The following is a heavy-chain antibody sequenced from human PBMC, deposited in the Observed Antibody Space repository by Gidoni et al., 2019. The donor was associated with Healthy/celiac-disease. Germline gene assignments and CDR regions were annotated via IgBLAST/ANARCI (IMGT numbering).Heavy chain of an antibody. V-gene: IGHV4-59*08. CDR2: IYYSGST. J-gene: IGHJ6*02. Sequence: QVQLQESGPGLVKPSETLSLTCTVSGGSISSYYWSWIRQPPGKGLEWIGYIYYSGSTNYNPSLKSRVTISVDTSKNQFSLKLSSVTAADTAVYYCARHTPYCSGGSCYHLDYYYGMDVWGQGTTVTVSS. CDR3: ARHTPYCSGGSCYHLDYYYGMDV. CDR1: GGSISSYY. D-gene: IGHD2-15*01.